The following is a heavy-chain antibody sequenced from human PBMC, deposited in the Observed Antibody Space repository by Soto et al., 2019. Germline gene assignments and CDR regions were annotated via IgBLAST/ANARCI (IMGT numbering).Heavy chain of an antibody. Sequence: GGSLRLSCAVSGFTFSVSAIHWVRQASGKGLEWVGCIRSKADNYATAYGASVKGRFSISRDDSKNTAYLQMSSLNTEDTAVYYCARLAEWEYYDGMDVWGQGTTVTVSS. CDR1: GFTFSVSA. CDR3: ARLAEWEYYDGMDV. CDR2: IRSKADNYAT. D-gene: IGHD1-26*01. J-gene: IGHJ6*02. V-gene: IGHV3-73*01.